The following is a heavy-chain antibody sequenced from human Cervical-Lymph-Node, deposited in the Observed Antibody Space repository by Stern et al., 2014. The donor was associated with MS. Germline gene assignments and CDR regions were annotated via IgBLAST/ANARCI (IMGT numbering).Heavy chain of an antibody. CDR2: IWYDGSNK. D-gene: IGHD3-10*01. J-gene: IGHJ4*02. V-gene: IGHV3-33*01. Sequence: VQLVESGGGVVQPGRSLRLSCAASGFTFSSYGMHWVRHAPGKGLEWVAVIWYDGSNKYYADSVKGRFTISRDNSKNTLYLQMNSLRAEDTAVYYCARGIGEWWGQGTLVTVSS. CDR3: ARGIGEW. CDR1: GFTFSSYG.